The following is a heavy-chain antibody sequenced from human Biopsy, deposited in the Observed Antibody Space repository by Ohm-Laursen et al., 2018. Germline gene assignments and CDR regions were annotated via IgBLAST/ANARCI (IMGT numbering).Heavy chain of an antibody. CDR1: GFSLTTSGVR. V-gene: IGHV2-70*04. CDR3: ARLAGPPFTRDHYYFDY. CDR2: ICWDDEK. D-gene: IGHD2-2*01. Sequence: TQTLPLTCSFSGFSLTTSGVRVSWVLQPPGKAVEWLAWICWDDEKFYKTSLENRLNIPKDTSKNPEVLKMTNMHPMDTSTYYCARLAGPPFTRDHYYFDYWGQGTLVTVSS. J-gene: IGHJ4*02.